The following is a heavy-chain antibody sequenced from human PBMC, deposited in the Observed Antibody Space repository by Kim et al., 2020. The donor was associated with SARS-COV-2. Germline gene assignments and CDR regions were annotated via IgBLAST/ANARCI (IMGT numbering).Heavy chain of an antibody. CDR2: IIPIFGTA. CDR3: ARAPSMGFGELLGAFDI. D-gene: IGHD3-10*01. CDR1: GGTFSSYA. J-gene: IGHJ3*02. Sequence: SVKVSCKASGGTFSSYAISWVRQAPGQGLEWMGGIIPIFGTANYAQKFQGRVTITADESTSTAYMELSSLRSEDTAVYYCARAPSMGFGELLGAFDIWGQGTMVTVSS. V-gene: IGHV1-69*13.